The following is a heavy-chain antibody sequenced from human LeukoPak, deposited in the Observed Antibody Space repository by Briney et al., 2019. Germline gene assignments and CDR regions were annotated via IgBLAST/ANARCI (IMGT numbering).Heavy chain of an antibody. J-gene: IGHJ4*02. D-gene: IGHD3-22*01. V-gene: IGHV4-59*08. CDR1: GGSISSYY. CDR3: ASLDSSGYFLFDY. CDR2: IYYSGST. Sequence: PSETLSLTCTVSGGSISSYYWGWIRQPPGKGLEWIGYIYYSGSTNYNPSLKSRVTISVDTSKNQFSLKLSSVTAADTAVYYCASLDSSGYFLFDYWGQGTLVTVSS.